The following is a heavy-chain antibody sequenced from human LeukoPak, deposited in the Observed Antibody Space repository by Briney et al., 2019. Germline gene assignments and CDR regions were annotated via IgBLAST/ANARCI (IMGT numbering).Heavy chain of an antibody. J-gene: IGHJ4*02. CDR2: IYYSGST. Sequence: SETLSLTCTVSGDSISGFYWSWIRQPPGKGLEWIGYIYYSGSTNYNPSLKSRVTISVDTSKSQSSLKLTSVTAADTAVYYCARRRYTSGYLDYWGQGTLVTVSS. D-gene: IGHD3-22*01. CDR3: ARRRYTSGYLDY. CDR1: GDSISGFY. V-gene: IGHV4-59*08.